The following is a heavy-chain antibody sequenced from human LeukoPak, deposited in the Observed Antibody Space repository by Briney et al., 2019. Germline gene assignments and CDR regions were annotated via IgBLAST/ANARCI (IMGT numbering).Heavy chain of an antibody. D-gene: IGHD2-15*01. V-gene: IGHV4-59*08. CDR1: GGSISSYY. CDR3: ARTYCRCGSCYFDY. J-gene: IGHJ4*02. Sequence: PSETLSLTCTVSGGSISSYYWSWIRQPPGKGLEWIGYIYYSGSTASNPSLKNRVTISVDTSKNQISLKLSSVTAADTAVYYCARTYCRCGSCYFDYWGQGTLVTVSS. CDR2: IYYSGST.